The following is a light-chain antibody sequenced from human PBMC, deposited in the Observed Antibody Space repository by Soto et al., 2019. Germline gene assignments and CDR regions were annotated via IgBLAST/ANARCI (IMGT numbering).Light chain of an antibody. Sequence: IVLTQSPGPLSLSPGESATLSCRASQSISRYLAWYQQKPGQGPRLLIYGASSRATGTPDRFSGSGSGTEFTLTITSLQSEDFAVYYCQQYHNWPRTFGKGTKVDIK. J-gene: IGKJ1*01. CDR1: QSISRY. CDR3: QQYHNWPRT. CDR2: GAS. V-gene: IGKV3D-15*01.